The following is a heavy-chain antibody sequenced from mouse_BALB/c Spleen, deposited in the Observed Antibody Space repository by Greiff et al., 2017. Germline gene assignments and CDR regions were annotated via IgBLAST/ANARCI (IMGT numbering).Heavy chain of an antibody. D-gene: IGHD1-1*01. CDR3: ARSLLPHFDD. V-gene: IGHV5-6-5*01. Sequence: DVKLVESGGGLVKPGGSLKLSCAASGFTFSSYAMSWVRQTPEKRLEWVASISSGGSTYYPDSVKGRFTISRDNARNILYLQMSSLRSEDTAMYYCARSLLPHFDDWGQGTTLTVSA. J-gene: IGHJ2*01. CDR1: GFTFSSYA. CDR2: ISSGGST.